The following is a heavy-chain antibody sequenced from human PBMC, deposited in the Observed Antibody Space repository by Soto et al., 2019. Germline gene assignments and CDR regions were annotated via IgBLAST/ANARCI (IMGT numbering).Heavy chain of an antibody. CDR2: IIPILGIA. CDR1: GGTFSSYT. V-gene: IGHV1-69*02. D-gene: IGHD4-17*01. J-gene: IGHJ4*02. Sequence: QVQLVQSGAEVKKPGSSVKVSCKASGGTFSSYTISWVRQAPGQGLEWMGRIIPILGIANYAQKFQGRVTITADKSTSPAYMELSSLRSEDTAVYYCATEAYGDYVFDYWGQGTLVTVSS. CDR3: ATEAYGDYVFDY.